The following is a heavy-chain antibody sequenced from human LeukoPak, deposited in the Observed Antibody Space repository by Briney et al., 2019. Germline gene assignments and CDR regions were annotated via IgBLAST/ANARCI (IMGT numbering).Heavy chain of an antibody. CDR1: GFTFSSYA. V-gene: IGHV3-30*04. CDR3: ARDNNQSKYRNTGWFDP. CDR2: ISYDGSNK. D-gene: IGHD2/OR15-2a*01. Sequence: GGSLRLSCAASGFTFSSYAMHWVRQAPGKGLEWVAVISYDGSNKYYADSVKGRFTISRDNSKNTLYLQMNSLRAEDTAVYYCARDNNQSKYRNTGWFDPWGQGTLVTVSS. J-gene: IGHJ5*02.